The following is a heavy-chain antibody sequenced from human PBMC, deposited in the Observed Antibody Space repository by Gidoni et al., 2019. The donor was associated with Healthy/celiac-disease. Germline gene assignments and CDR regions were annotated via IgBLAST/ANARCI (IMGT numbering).Heavy chain of an antibody. V-gene: IGHV3-30-3*01. CDR3: ARVRGIAARPDYYYYGMDV. D-gene: IGHD6-6*01. J-gene: IGHJ6*02. CDR1: GFTFSSYA. Sequence: QVQLVESGGGVVQPGRSLRLSCAASGFTFSSYAMHWVRQAPGKGLEWVAVISYDGSNKYYADSVKGRFTISRDNSKNTLYLQKNSLRAEDTAVYYCARVRGIAARPDYYYYGMDVWGQGTTVTVSS. CDR2: ISYDGSNK.